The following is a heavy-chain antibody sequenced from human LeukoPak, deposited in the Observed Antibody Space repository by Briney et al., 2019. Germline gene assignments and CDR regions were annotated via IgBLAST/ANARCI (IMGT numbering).Heavy chain of an antibody. CDR3: ARVMRLVDSRTYYFDY. CDR1: GYTFTGYY. J-gene: IGHJ4*02. V-gene: IGHV1-2*02. D-gene: IGHD6-19*01. CDR2: INPNSGGT. Sequence: ASVKVSCKASGYTFTGYYMHWVRQAPGQGLEWMGWINPNSGGTNYAQKFQGRVTMTRDTSISTAYMELSRLRSDDTAVYYCARVMRLVDSRTYYFDYWGQGTLVTVSS.